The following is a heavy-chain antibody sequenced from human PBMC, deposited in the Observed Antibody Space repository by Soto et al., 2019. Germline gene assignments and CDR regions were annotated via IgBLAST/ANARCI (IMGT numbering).Heavy chain of an antibody. J-gene: IGHJ4*02. D-gene: IGHD5-18*01. CDR2: IYYSGST. V-gene: IGHV4-61*08. CDR3: ATFGRGGYSYGYFDY. Sequence: SETLSLTCTVSGGSVSSGGHYWSWIRQPPGKGLEWIGYIYYSGSTNYNPSLKSRVTISLDTSKNQFSLKLSSVTAADTAVYYCATFGRGGYSYGYFDYWGQGILVTVSS. CDR1: GGSVSSGGHY.